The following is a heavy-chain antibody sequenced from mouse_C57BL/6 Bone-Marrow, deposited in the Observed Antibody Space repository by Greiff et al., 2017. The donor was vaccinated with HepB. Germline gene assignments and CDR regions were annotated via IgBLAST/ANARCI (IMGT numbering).Heavy chain of an antibody. CDR1: GFNIKDDY. CDR3: TTRQLRLQDAMDY. V-gene: IGHV14-4*01. J-gene: IGHJ4*01. D-gene: IGHD3-2*02. Sequence: EVKLQESGAELVRPGASVKLSCTASGFNIKDDYMHWVKQRPEQGLEWIGWIDPENGDTEYASKFQGKATITADTSSNTAYLQLSSLTSEDTAVYYCTTRQLRLQDAMDYWGQGTSVTVSS. CDR2: IDPENGDT.